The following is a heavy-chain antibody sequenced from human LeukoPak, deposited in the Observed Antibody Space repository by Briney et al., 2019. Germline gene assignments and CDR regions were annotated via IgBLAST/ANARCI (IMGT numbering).Heavy chain of an antibody. CDR1: GLPLSSYA. D-gene: IGHD2-21*01. Sequence: GGSSILSCGAFGLPLSSYAMRRVRQAPRKGLEGVSSTSSSNAGTYHADSVRGRFTISRDNFKNTKSLQMNSLRVEDAAVYYCARAPVTSCRGAYCYPFDYWGQGTLVTVSS. CDR2: TSSSNAGT. V-gene: IGHV3-23*01. CDR3: ARAPVTSCRGAYCYPFDY. J-gene: IGHJ4*02.